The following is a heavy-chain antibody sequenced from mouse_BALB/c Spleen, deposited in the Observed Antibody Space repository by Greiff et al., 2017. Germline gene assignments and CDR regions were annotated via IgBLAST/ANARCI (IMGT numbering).Heavy chain of an antibody. Sequence: QVQLKESGPSLVQPSQSLSITCTVSGFSLTSYGVHWVRQSPGKGLEWLGVIWRGGSTDYNAAFMSRLSITKDNSKSQVFFKMNSLQADDTAIYYCAKRRYDGYYAMDYWGQGTSVTVSS. CDR2: IWRGGST. V-gene: IGHV2-5-1*01. D-gene: IGHD2-14*01. CDR1: GFSLTSYG. J-gene: IGHJ4*01. CDR3: AKRRYDGYYAMDY.